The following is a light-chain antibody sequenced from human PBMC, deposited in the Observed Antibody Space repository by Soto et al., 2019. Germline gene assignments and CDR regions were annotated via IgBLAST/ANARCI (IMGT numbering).Light chain of an antibody. CDR1: QSVGSN. Sequence: EIVMTQTPATLSVSPGERATLSCRADQSVGSNLAWYQQKPGQAPRLLIYGAFTRATGVAGRFSGSGSETEFTLTISSLLSEDSAVYYCQQYNTWPSLTFGGGTRVEIK. CDR2: GAF. J-gene: IGKJ4*01. V-gene: IGKV3-15*01. CDR3: QQYNTWPSLT.